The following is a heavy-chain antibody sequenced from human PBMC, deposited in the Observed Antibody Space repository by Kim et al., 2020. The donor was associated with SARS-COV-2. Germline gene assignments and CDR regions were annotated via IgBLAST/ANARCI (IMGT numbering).Heavy chain of an antibody. CDR3: ARHGSSSWVLFDY. J-gene: IGHJ4*02. CDR2: IYYSGST. D-gene: IGHD6-13*01. Sequence: SETLSHTCTVSGGSISSSSYYWGWIRQPPGKGLEWTGSIYYSGSTYYNPSLKSRVTISVDTSKNQFSLKLSSVTAADTAVYYCARHGSSSWVLFDYWGQGTLVTVSS. CDR1: GGSISSSSYY. V-gene: IGHV4-39*01.